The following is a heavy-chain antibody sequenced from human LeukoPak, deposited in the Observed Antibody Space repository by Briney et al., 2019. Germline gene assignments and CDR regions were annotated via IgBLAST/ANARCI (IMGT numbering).Heavy chain of an antibody. Sequence: RTSETLSLTCTVSGDSISSYYWSWLRQPAGKGLEWLGRIYTSGSTNYNPSLKSRVTMSVDTSKNQFSLKLSSVTAADTAVYYCARDEVIPAAIPYGMDVWGQGTTVTVSS. CDR1: GDSISSYY. J-gene: IGHJ6*02. CDR3: ARDEVIPAAIPYGMDV. CDR2: IYTSGST. D-gene: IGHD2-2*01. V-gene: IGHV4-4*07.